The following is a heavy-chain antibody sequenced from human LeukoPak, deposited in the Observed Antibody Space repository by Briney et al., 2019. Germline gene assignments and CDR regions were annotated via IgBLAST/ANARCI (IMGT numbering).Heavy chain of an antibody. CDR1: GGSISSYY. V-gene: IGHV4-59*13. CDR2: IYYSGST. D-gene: IGHD2-8*01. CDR3: ARELRLTDYYYMDV. Sequence: SETLSLACTVSGGSISSYYWSWIRQPPGKGLEWIGYIYYSGSTNYNPSLKSRVTISVDTSKNQFSLKLSSVTAADTAVYYCARELRLTDYYYMDVWGKGTTVTISS. J-gene: IGHJ6*03.